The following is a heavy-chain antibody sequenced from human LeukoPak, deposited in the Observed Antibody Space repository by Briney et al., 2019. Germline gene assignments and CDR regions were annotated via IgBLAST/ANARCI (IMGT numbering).Heavy chain of an antibody. V-gene: IGHV1-2*02. CDR2: INPNSGGT. Sequence: ASVKVSCKASGYTFTGYYMHWVRQAPGQGLEWMGWINPNSGGTNYAQKFQGRVTMTRDTSISTAYMELSRLRSDDTAVYYCARDPRTAGWGSFDYWGQGTLVTVSS. CDR3: ARDPRTAGWGSFDY. D-gene: IGHD6-13*01. CDR1: GYTFTGYY. J-gene: IGHJ4*02.